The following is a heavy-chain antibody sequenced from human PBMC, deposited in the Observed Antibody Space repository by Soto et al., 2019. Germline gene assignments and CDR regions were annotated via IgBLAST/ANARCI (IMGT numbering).Heavy chain of an antibody. V-gene: IGHV3-30*18. CDR3: AKDGVGATAFDY. CDR1: GFTFSSYG. J-gene: IGHJ4*02. Sequence: GGSLRLSCAASGFTFSSYGMHWVRQAPGKGLEWVAVISYDGSNKYYADSVKGRFTISRDNSKNTLYLQMNSLRAEDTAVYYCAKDGVGATAFDYWGQGTLVTVS. D-gene: IGHD1-26*01. CDR2: ISYDGSNK.